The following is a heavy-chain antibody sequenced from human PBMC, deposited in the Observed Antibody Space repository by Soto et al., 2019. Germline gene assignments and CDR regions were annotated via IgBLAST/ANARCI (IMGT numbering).Heavy chain of an antibody. J-gene: IGHJ6*02. CDR1: GGSISSGDYH. CDR3: ARQSSTPPGGMDV. Sequence: KTSETLSLTCTVAGGSISSGDYHWTWIRQFPGKGLEWIGAIYYSARTYYNPSLLSRLTISVDTSKNKFSLKLTSVTAADTAVYYCARQSSTPPGGMDVSGPGTTVTVSS. D-gene: IGHD3-3*02. CDR2: IYYSART. V-gene: IGHV4-30-4*01.